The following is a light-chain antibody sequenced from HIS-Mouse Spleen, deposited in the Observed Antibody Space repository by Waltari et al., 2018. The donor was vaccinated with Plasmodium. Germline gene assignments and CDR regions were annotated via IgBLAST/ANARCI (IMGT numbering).Light chain of an antibody. CDR3: QQYGSTPQIT. CDR1: QSVSSSY. V-gene: IGKV3-20*01. J-gene: IGKJ4*01. Sequence: EIVLTQSPGTLSLSPGERATLYCRASQSVSSSYFAWYQQKPAQEPRLLIYGASSRATCIPDRFSGSRSGTDVTLIISRLEPEDFAVYYCQQYGSTPQITFGGGTKVEIK. CDR2: GAS.